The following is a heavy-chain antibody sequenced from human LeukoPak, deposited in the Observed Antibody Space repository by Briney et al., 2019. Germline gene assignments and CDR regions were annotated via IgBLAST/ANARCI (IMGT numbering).Heavy chain of an antibody. J-gene: IGHJ4*02. CDR3: ASVGGSGNEGY. V-gene: IGHV2-5*02. CDR1: GFSLSTSGVG. Sequence: SGPTLVKPTQPLTLTCTFSGFSLSTSGVGVGWIRQPPGKALEWLALIYWDDDKRYSPSLKSRLTITKDTSKNQVVLTMTNMDPVDTATYYCASVGGSGNEGYWGQGTLVTVSS. D-gene: IGHD3-10*01. CDR2: IYWDDDK.